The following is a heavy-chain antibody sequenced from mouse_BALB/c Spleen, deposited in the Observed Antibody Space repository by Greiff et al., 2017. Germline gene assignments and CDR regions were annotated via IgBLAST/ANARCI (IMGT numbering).Heavy chain of an antibody. J-gene: IGHJ3*01. CDR2: ILPGSGST. V-gene: IGHV1-9*01. Sequence: QVQLQQSGAELMKPGASVKISCKATGYTFSSYWIEWVKQRPGHGLEWIGEILPGSGSTNYNEKFKGKATFTADTSSNTAYMQLSSLTSEDSAVYYWARIHDGKGDFADWGQGTLVTVSA. CDR1: GYTFSSYW. CDR3: ARIHDGKGDFAD. D-gene: IGHD2-3*01.